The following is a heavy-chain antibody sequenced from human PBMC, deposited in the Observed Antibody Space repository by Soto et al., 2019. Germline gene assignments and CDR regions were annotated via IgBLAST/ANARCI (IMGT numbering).Heavy chain of an antibody. CDR1: GFTFSSYW. V-gene: IGHV3-74*01. CDR3: ARDSGYCTNGVCPFDY. J-gene: IGHJ4*02. D-gene: IGHD2-8*01. Sequence: PGGSLRLSCAASGFTFSSYWMHWVRQAPGKGLVWVSCINSGGSSTSYADSVKGRFTISRDNAKNTLYLQMNSLRAEDTAVYYCARDSGYCTNGVCPFDYWGQGTLVTVSS. CDR2: INSGGSST.